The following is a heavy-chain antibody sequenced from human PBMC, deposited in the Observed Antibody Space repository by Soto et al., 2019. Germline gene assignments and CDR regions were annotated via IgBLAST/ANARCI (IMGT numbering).Heavy chain of an antibody. J-gene: IGHJ6*04. D-gene: IGHD3-10*01. CDR2: MNPNSGNT. CDR3: ARGGVLLWFGELLYVAQAILDV. CDR1: GYTFTSYD. V-gene: IGHV1-8*01. Sequence: ASVKVSCKASGYTFTSYDINWVRQATGQGLEWMGWMNPNSGNTGYAQKFQGRVTMTRNTSISTAYMELSSLRSEDTAVYYCARGGVLLWFGELLYVAQAILDVWGKGPTVTVSS.